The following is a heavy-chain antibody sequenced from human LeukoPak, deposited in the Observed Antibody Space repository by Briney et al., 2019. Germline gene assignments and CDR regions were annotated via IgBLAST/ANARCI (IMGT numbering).Heavy chain of an antibody. V-gene: IGHV1-2*02. CDR1: GYTFTGYY. D-gene: IGHD3-22*01. Sequence: GASVKVSCKASGYTFTGYYMHWVRQAPGQGLEWMGWINPNSGGTNYAQKFQGRVTMTRDTSISTAYMELSRLRSDDTGVYYCARERNYYDSSGYYLWGQGTLVTVSS. CDR2: INPNSGGT. CDR3: ARERNYYDSSGYYL. J-gene: IGHJ4*02.